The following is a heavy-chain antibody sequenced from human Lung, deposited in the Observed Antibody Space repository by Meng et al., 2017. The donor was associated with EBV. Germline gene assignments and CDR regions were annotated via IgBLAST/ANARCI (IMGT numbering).Heavy chain of an antibody. V-gene: IGHV6-1*01. CDR2: TYYRSKWYN. Sequence: QVQLQQSGPGLVKPSQTLSLTWVISGDSGSSSSAAWTWIRQSPSRGLEWLGRTYYRSKWYNDYAVFVKSRITINPDTSKNQFSLQLNSVTPEDTAVYYCARGATSVFDLWGRGTLVTVSS. CDR1: GDSGSSSSAA. CDR3: ARGATSVFDL. J-gene: IGHJ2*01.